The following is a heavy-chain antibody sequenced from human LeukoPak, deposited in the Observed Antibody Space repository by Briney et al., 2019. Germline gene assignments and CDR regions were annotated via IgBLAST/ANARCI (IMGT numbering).Heavy chain of an antibody. J-gene: IGHJ4*02. CDR2: IYYSGST. Sequence: SETLSLTCTASGGSISSYYWSWIRQPPGKGLEWIGYIYYSGSTNYNPSLKSRVTISVDTSKNQFSLKLSSVTAADAAVYYCARDYDSGYSYGYFDYWGQGTLVTVSS. D-gene: IGHD5-18*01. CDR3: ARDYDSGYSYGYFDY. CDR1: GGSISSYY. V-gene: IGHV4-59*01.